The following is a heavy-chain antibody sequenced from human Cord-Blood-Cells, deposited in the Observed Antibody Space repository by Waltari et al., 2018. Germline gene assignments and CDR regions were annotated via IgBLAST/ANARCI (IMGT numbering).Heavy chain of an antibody. J-gene: IGHJ3*02. CDR2: IWYEGSKK. Sequence: QVQLVESGGGVVQPGRSLRLSCAASGFTFRSYGMHWVRQAPGKGLGWVAVIWYEGSKKYYADSVKGRFTISRDNSKNTLYLQMNSLRAEDTAVYYCARNYDSSGYDAFDIWGQGTMVTVSS. D-gene: IGHD3-22*01. V-gene: IGHV3-33*01. CDR3: ARNYDSSGYDAFDI. CDR1: GFTFRSYG.